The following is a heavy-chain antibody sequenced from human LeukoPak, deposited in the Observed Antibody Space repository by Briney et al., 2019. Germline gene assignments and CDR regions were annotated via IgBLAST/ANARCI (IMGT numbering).Heavy chain of an antibody. V-gene: IGHV4-4*07. CDR3: ARLLFGGVADY. CDR1: GGSISSYY. CDR2: IYTSGGT. Sequence: PSETLSLTCTVSGGSISSYYWSWIRQPAGKGLEWIGRIYTSGGTNYNPSLKSRVTMSVVTSKIHFPLEQSSVAAADTAVYYCARLLFGGVADYWGQGTLATVSS. D-gene: IGHD3-16*01. J-gene: IGHJ4*02.